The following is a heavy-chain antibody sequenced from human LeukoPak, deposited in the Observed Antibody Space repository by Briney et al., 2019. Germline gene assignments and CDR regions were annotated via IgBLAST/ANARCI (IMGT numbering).Heavy chain of an antibody. D-gene: IGHD2-15*01. J-gene: IGHJ6*03. Sequence: GGSLRLSCAASGFTFSSYWMSWVRQAPGKGLEWVANIKQDGSKKYYVDSVKGRFTISRDNAKNSLYLQMNSLRAEDTAVYYCARAGRKSRGVDIVRKKETGYYYYMDVWGKGTTVTVSS. CDR3: ARAGRKSRGVDIVRKKETGYYYYMDV. CDR1: GFTFSSYW. CDR2: IKQDGSKK. V-gene: IGHV3-7*01.